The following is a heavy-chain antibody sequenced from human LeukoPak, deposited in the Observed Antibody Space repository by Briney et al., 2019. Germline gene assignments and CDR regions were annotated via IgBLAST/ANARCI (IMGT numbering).Heavy chain of an antibody. J-gene: IGHJ5*02. V-gene: IGHV3-48*01. CDR1: GFTFSGYS. CDR2: ISSSSSTI. D-gene: IGHD3-3*01. CDR3: ARTNYDFWSGHNWFDP. Sequence: QSGGSLRLSCADSGFTFSGYSMNWVRQAPGKGLEWVSYISSSSSTIYYADSVKGRFTMSRDNAKKSLYLQMSSLRAEDTAVYYCARTNYDFWSGHNWFDPWGQGTLVTVSS.